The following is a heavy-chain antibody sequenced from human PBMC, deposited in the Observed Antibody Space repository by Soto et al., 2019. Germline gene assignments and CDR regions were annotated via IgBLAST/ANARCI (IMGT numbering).Heavy chain of an antibody. Sequence: GGSLRLSCAASGFTFSSYSMNWVRQAPGKGLEWVSSISSSSSYIYYADSVKGRFTISRDNAKNSLYLQMNSLRAEDTAVYYCARPLEVRDAFDIWGQGTVVTVSS. CDR1: GFTFSSYS. V-gene: IGHV3-21*01. J-gene: IGHJ3*02. CDR3: ARPLEVRDAFDI. D-gene: IGHD3-10*01. CDR2: ISSSSSYI.